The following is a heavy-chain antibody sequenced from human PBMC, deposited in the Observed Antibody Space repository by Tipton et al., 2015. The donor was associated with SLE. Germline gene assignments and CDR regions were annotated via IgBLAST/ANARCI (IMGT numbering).Heavy chain of an antibody. D-gene: IGHD7-27*01. CDR2: INHSGST. Sequence: TLSLTCTVSGGSISSSSYYWSWIRQPPGKGLEWIGEINHSGSTNYNPSLKSRLTILVDTSKNQFSLKLSSVAAADTAVYYCARDKGRNWGWGWFDPWGQGILVTVSS. J-gene: IGHJ5*02. V-gene: IGHV4-39*07. CDR3: ARDKGRNWGWGWFDP. CDR1: GGSISSSSYY.